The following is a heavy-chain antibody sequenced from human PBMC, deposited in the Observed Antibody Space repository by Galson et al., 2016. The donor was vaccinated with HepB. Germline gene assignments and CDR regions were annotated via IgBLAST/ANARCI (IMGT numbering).Heavy chain of an antibody. V-gene: IGHV3-30*18. CDR3: AEGGTGIAVPVDL. Sequence: SLRLSCAASGVIFSNHAMHWVRQAPGQGLEWVAVTSSDRSNKYYVDSVKGRFAISRDNSKNTLYLQMNSLRAEDTAVYYRAEGGTGIAVPVDLWGQGTLVTVSS. J-gene: IGHJ5*02. D-gene: IGHD6-19*01. CDR2: TSSDRSNK. CDR1: GVIFSNHA.